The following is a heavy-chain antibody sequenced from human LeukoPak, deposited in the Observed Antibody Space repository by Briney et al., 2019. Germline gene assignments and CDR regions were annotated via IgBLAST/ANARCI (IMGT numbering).Heavy chain of an antibody. J-gene: IGHJ3*02. V-gene: IGHV4-39*07. CDR1: GGSISSSSYY. Sequence: PSETLSLTCTVSGGSISSSSYYWDWIRQPPGKGLEWIGSIYYSGSTYYNPSLKSRVTISVDTSKNQFSLKLSSVTAADTAVYFCARSLGSGSYYSAFDIWGQGTMVTVSS. D-gene: IGHD3-10*01. CDR2: IYYSGST. CDR3: ARSLGSGSYYSAFDI.